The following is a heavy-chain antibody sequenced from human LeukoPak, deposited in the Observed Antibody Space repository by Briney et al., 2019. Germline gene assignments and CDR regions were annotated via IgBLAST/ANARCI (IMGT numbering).Heavy chain of an antibody. CDR3: ARRYIGPYWYFDL. Sequence: PSETLSLTCTVSGGSISSHYWSWIRQPPGKGLEWIGYIYTSGSTNYNPSLKSRVTLSVDTSKNQFSLKLSSVTAADTAVYYCARRYIGPYWYFDLWGRGTLVTVSS. D-gene: IGHD1-1*01. CDR2: IYTSGST. CDR1: GGSISSHY. V-gene: IGHV4-4*09. J-gene: IGHJ2*01.